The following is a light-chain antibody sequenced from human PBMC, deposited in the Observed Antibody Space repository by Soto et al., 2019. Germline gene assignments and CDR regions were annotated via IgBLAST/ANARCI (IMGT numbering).Light chain of an antibody. V-gene: IGLV1-40*01. CDR1: NSNIGAGYN. J-gene: IGLJ1*01. CDR2: HSS. CDR3: QSYDSSLSALYV. Sequence: QSVLTQPPSVSGVPGQRVTISCTGSNSNIGAGYNVHWYQQLPGTAPKLLIYHSSNRPSGVPDRFSGSRSGTSASLAITGLQAEDEADYYCQSYDSSLSALYVFGTGTKVTVL.